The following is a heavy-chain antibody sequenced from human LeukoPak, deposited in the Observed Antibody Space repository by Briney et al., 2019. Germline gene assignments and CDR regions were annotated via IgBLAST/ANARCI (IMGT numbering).Heavy chain of an antibody. CDR3: ARGRSSSWAGPFDY. D-gene: IGHD6-13*01. V-gene: IGHV3-7*01. J-gene: IGHJ4*02. CDR2: IKQDGSEK. CDR1: GFTFSSYG. Sequence: GGSLRLSCAASGFTFSSYGMNWVRQAPGKGLEWVANIKQDGSEKYYVDSVKGRFTISRDNAKNSLYLQMNSLRAEDTAVYYCARGRSSSWAGPFDYWGQGTLVTVSS.